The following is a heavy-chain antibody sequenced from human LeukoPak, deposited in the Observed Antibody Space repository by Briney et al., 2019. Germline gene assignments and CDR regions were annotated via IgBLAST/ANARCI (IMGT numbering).Heavy chain of an antibody. CDR2: IWYDGSNK. V-gene: IGHV3-33*01. CDR3: ARDEIGYSYGYLFDY. D-gene: IGHD5-18*01. CDR1: GFTFNYYG. J-gene: IGHJ4*02. Sequence: EPGGSLRLSCAASGFTFNYYGMHWVRQAPGKGLEWVAVIWYDGSNKYYADSVKGRFTISRDNSKNTLYLQMNSLRAEDTAVYYCARDEIGYSYGYLFDYWGQGTLVTVSS.